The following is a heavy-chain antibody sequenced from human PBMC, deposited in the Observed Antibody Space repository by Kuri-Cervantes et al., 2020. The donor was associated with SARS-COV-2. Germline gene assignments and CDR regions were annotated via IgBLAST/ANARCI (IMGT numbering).Heavy chain of an antibody. J-gene: IGHJ6*02. Sequence: GESLKISCAASGFAFRSYGMHWVRQAPGKGLEWVAVTSFDENNKRYADSVKGRFSISRDNSKNTLYLQMNSLKVEDTAVYYCVKDLWEWERFYFYGMDVWGQGTTVTVSS. CDR2: TSFDENNK. V-gene: IGHV3-30*18. D-gene: IGHD1-26*01. CDR3: VKDLWEWERFYFYGMDV. CDR1: GFAFRSYG.